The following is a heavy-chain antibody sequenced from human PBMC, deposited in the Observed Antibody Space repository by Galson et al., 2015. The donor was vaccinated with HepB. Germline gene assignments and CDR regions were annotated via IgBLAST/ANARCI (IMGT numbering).Heavy chain of an antibody. CDR2: ISYDGSNK. D-gene: IGHD2/OR15-2a*01. CDR3: AKDGVYGYYYYYGMDV. Sequence: SLRLSCAASGFTFSSYGMHWVRQAPGKGLEWVAVISYDGSNKYYADSVKGRFTISRDNSKNTLYLQMNSLRAEDTAVYYCAKDGVYGYYYYYGMDVWGQGTTVTVSS. CDR1: GFTFSSYG. V-gene: IGHV3-30*18. J-gene: IGHJ6*02.